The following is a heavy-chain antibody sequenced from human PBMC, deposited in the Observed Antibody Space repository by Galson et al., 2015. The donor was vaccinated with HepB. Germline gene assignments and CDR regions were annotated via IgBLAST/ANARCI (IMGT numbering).Heavy chain of an antibody. J-gene: IGHJ6*02. V-gene: IGHV1-69*13. CDR3: ATTGPITLKSYYYYYGMDV. CDR2: IIPIFGIA. CDR1: GGTFSSYA. Sequence: SVKVSCKASGGTFSSYAISWVRQAPGQGLEWMGGIIPIFGIANYAQKFQGRVTITADESTSTAYMELSSLRSEDTAVYYCATTGPITLKSYYYYYGMDVWGQGTTVTVSS.